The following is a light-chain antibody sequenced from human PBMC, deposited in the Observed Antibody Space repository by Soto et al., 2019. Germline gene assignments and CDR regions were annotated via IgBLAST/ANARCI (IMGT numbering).Light chain of an antibody. CDR2: GAS. J-gene: IGKJ1*01. V-gene: IGKV3-20*01. Sequence: EIVLTQSPGTLSLSPGXRATLSCRASQSVSSRDLAWYQQRPGQAPRLLIYGASTRAPGIPDRFSGSGSGTDFSLTFSRLEPEDFAVYSCLQYATSPRTFGQGTKVDIK. CDR3: LQYATSPRT. CDR1: QSVSSRD.